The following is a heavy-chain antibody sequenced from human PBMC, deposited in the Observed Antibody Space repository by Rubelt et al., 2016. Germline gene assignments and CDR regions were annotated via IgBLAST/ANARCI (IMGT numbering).Heavy chain of an antibody. J-gene: IGHJ4*02. D-gene: IGHD6-19*01. CDR2: IYYSGST. CDR1: GGSINSYY. V-gene: IGHV4-59*08. CDR3: ARSGKQWDALDY. Sequence: QVQLQESGPGLVKPSETLSLTRTVSGGSINSYYWSWIRQPPGKGLEWIGHIYYSGSTNYNPSLKSRVTISVDTSKNQFSLKLNSVTAADTAVYYCARSGKQWDALDYWGQGTLVTVSS.